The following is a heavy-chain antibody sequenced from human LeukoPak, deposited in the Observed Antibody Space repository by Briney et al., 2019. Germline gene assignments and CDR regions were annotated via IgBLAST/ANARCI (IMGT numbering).Heavy chain of an antibody. V-gene: IGHV4-4*07. CDR1: GGSISSYY. CDR3: ARAVGSGSFQTYYYYMDV. Sequence: SETLSLTCTVSGGSISSYYWSWIRQPAGKGLEWIGRIYTSGSTNYNPSLKSRVTMSVDTSKNQFSLKLSSATAADTAVYYCARAVGSGSFQTYYYYMDVWGKGTTVTISS. CDR2: IYTSGST. D-gene: IGHD3-10*01. J-gene: IGHJ6*03.